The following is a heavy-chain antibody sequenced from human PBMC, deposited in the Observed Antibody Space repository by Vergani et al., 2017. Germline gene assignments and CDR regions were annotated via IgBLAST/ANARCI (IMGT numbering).Heavy chain of an antibody. V-gene: IGHV3-21*02. J-gene: IGHJ4*02. CDR2: ISGSSSYV. CDR1: GFSFSSYS. D-gene: IGHD2-8*01. Sequence: EVQLVESGGGLVKPGGSLRLSCAASGFSFSSYSMNWVRQAPGKGLEWVASISGSSSYVFYRESVEGRFTITSDNAKKSVYLQMNSLRAEDTAMYFCARGLCDCTHIRCSPPSYWGQRTKVTVSS. CDR3: ARGLCDCTHIRCSPPSY.